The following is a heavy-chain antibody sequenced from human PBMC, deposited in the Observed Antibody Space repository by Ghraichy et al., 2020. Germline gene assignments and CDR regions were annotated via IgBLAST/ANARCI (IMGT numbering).Heavy chain of an antibody. CDR3: AKDPRVIDYGDYFDY. V-gene: IGHV3-23*01. J-gene: IGHJ4*02. Sequence: GGSLRLSCAASGFTFSSYAMSWVRQAPGKGLEWVSAISGSGGSTYYADSVKGRFTISRDNSKNTLYLQMNSLRAEDTAVYYCAKDPRVIDYGDYFDYWGQGTLVTVSS. D-gene: IGHD4-17*01. CDR1: GFTFSSYA. CDR2: ISGSGGST.